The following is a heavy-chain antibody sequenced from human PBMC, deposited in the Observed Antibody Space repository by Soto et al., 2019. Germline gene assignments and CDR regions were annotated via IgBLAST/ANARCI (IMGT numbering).Heavy chain of an antibody. V-gene: IGHV3-30*18. CDR1: GFTFSSYG. J-gene: IGHJ4*02. Sequence: QVQLVESGGGVVQPGRSLRLSCAASGFTFSSYGMHWVRQAPGKGLEWEAVISYDGSMTYYADSVKGRFTISRDNSKNTLYLQMNSLRTEDTAVYNCAKNRPPPSTGPIDYWGQGTLVTVSS. D-gene: IGHD4-17*01. CDR2: ISYDGSMT. CDR3: AKNRPPPSTGPIDY.